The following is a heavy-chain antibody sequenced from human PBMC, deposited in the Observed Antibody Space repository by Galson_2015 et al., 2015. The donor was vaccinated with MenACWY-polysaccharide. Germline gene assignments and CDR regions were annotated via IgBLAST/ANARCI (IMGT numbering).Heavy chain of an antibody. V-gene: IGHV6-1*01. J-gene: IGHJ4*02. CDR2: TYYRSRWYN. CDR3: TRSIHISGWGGDFES. Sequence: CAISGDSVSSNSAAWNWIRQSPSRGLEWLGRTYYRSRWYNDYATSVKSRTSIKADTPKNQFSLQLNSVTPEDTALYYCTRSIHISGWGGDFESWGQGTLVTVSS. D-gene: IGHD6-19*01. CDR1: GDSVSSNSAA.